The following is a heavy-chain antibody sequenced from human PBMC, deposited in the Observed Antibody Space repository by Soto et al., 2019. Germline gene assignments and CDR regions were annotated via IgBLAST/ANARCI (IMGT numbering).Heavy chain of an antibody. V-gene: IGHV3-33*08. CDR2: IWYDGSNK. CDR1: GFTFSNYA. Sequence: GGSLRLSCAASGFTFSNYAMSWVRQAPGKGLEWVAVIWYDGSNKYYADSVKGRFTISRDNSKNTLYLQMNSLRAEDTAVYYCAREPKSGYEPPDYYYYYMDVWGKGTTVTVSS. D-gene: IGHD5-12*01. CDR3: AREPKSGYEPPDYYYYYMDV. J-gene: IGHJ6*03.